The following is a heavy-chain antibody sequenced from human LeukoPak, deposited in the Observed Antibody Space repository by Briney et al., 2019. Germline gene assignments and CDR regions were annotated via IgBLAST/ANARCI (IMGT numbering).Heavy chain of an antibody. CDR3: ARDLSGAPGVNWFDP. D-gene: IGHD7-27*01. V-gene: IGHV4-59*01. CDR1: GASISSYF. Sequence: SETLSLTYTVSGASISSYFWSWIRQPPGKGLEWIGYIYYSGSSNYNPSLKSRVTMSVDTSTNQFSLKLTSVTAADTAVYYCARDLSGAPGVNWFDPWGQGTLVTVSS. J-gene: IGHJ5*02. CDR2: IYYSGSS.